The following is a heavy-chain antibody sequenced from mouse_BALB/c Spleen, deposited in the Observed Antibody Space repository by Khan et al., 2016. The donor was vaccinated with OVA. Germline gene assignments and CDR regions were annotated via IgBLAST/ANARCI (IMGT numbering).Heavy chain of an antibody. CDR1: GYAFSSYW. Sequence: QVQLKESGAELVSPGSSVKISCKASGYAFSSYWMNWVKQRPGQGLEWIGQIYPGDGDTKYNGKFKGKVTLTADKSSITAYMQISSLTSEDSAVYFCARSGYDFFAYWGQGTLVTVSA. CDR2: IYPGDGDT. V-gene: IGHV1-80*01. CDR3: ARSGYDFFAY. J-gene: IGHJ3*01. D-gene: IGHD2-14*01.